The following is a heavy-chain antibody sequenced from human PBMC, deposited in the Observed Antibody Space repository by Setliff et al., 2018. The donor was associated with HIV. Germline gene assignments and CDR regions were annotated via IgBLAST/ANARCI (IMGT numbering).Heavy chain of an antibody. CDR2: IIPVFGTT. J-gene: IGHJ3*02. CDR3: ARDHHSGSDWSRLGAFDI. CDR1: GGTFSSFA. Sequence: VKVSCKASGGTFSSFAINWVRQAPGQGLEWVGGIIPVFGTTSYGHHFQGRVAITADASTSTAYLDLYSLRSEDTAVYYCARDHHSGSDWSRLGAFDIWGQGTVVTV. V-gene: IGHV1-69*01. D-gene: IGHD1-26*01.